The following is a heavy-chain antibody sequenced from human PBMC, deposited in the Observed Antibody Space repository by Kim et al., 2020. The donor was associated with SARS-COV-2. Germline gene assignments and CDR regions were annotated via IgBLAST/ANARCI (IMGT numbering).Heavy chain of an antibody. CDR1: GFTFSTYE. CDR2: ISTSGSTI. CDR3: ARSLYCSSASCFFGMDV. Sequence: GGSLRLSCAASGFTFSTYEINWVRQAPGKGLEWISYISTSGSTIYYADSVKGRFTISRDNAKCSLSLQMNGLRAEDTAVYYCARSLYCSSASCFFGMDVWGQGTTGTVSS. J-gene: IGHJ6*02. V-gene: IGHV3-48*03. D-gene: IGHD2-2*01.